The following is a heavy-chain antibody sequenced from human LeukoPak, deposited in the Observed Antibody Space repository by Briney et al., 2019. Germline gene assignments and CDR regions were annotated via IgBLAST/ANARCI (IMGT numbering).Heavy chain of an antibody. CDR2: IRSKANSYAT. J-gene: IGHJ4*02. Sequence: AGSLTLTCAASGFTFSGSAWHWLRQASGKGLEWVGRIRSKANSYATAYAASVKGRFTISRDDSKNTAYLQMNSLKTEDTAVYYCTRPARPFDYWGQGTLVTVSS. CDR1: GFTFSGSA. D-gene: IGHD6-6*01. V-gene: IGHV3-73*01. CDR3: TRPARPFDY.